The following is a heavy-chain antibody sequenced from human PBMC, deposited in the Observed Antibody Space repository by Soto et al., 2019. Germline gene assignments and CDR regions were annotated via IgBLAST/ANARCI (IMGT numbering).Heavy chain of an antibody. Sequence: QVQLVESGGGVVQPGRSLRLSCAASGFTFSSYAMHWVRQAPGKGLEWVAVISYDGSNKYYADSVKGRFTISRDNSKNTLYLQMNSLRAEDTAVYYCARGIVDIVATTPDYWGQGTLVTVSS. V-gene: IGHV3-30-3*01. CDR1: GFTFSSYA. J-gene: IGHJ4*02. CDR2: ISYDGSNK. D-gene: IGHD5-12*01. CDR3: ARGIVDIVATTPDY.